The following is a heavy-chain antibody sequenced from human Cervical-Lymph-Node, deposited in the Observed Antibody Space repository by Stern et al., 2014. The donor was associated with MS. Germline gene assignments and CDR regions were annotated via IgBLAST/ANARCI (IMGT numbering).Heavy chain of an antibody. Sequence: VQLVKSGAEIRKPGASVKISCEASGYTFTTYYMHWVRQAPGQGLEWVALFNPSGGRTTYAQRFQGRVTVTGDTSTSTVYMELTGLRSEDTAVYYCARVLSLATSDSWGQGTLVIVSS. CDR1: GYTFTTYY. CDR3: ARVLSLATSDS. D-gene: IGHD1-1*01. CDR2: FNPSGGRT. V-gene: IGHV1-46*01. J-gene: IGHJ4*02.